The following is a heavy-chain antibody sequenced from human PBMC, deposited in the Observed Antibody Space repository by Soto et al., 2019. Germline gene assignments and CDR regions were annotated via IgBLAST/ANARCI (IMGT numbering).Heavy chain of an antibody. CDR3: ARVPMVTSLSSGWVY. V-gene: IGHV3-74*01. CDR2: ISSDGSST. D-gene: IGHD2-21*02. CDR1: GFTFSTYW. Sequence: EVQLVESGGGLVQPGGSLRLSCVASGFTFSTYWMHWVRQAPGKGLVWVSRISSDGSSTSYADSVKGRFTISRDNAKNTLSLQMNCLRAEDTALYYCARVPMVTSLSSGWVYWGQGSLVTVSS. J-gene: IGHJ4*02.